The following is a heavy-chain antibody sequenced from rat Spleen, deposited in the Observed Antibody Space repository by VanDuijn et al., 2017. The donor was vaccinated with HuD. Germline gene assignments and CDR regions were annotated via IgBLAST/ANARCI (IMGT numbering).Heavy chain of an antibody. D-gene: IGHD4-4*01. CDR3: ARRGNSVFWNVDF. Sequence: EVQLVESGGGLVQPGRSLKLSCAASGFTFTNYGMAWVRQAPTKGREWVASISIGGYNTYYRDPVKGRFSISRDDAKSTLYLKMDSLRSEDTATYYCARRGNSVFWNVDFWGPGTMVSVSS. V-gene: IGHV5S13*01. CDR2: ISIGGYNT. J-gene: IGHJ1*01. CDR1: GFTFTNYG.